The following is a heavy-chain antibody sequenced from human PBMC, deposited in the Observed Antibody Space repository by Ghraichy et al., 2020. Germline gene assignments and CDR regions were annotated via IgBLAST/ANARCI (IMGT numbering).Heavy chain of an antibody. J-gene: IGHJ6*02. CDR3: ARATSGWAEMDV. Sequence: GGSLRLSCAASGFDFSSYEMNWVRQAPGKGLEWISFIRSGGTGIHYADSVKGRFTISRDNAKNSLYLQLNSLGAEDTAVYYCARATSGWAEMDVWGQGTTVTVSS. V-gene: IGHV3-48*03. D-gene: IGHD3-16*01. CDR1: GFDFSSYE. CDR2: IRSGGTGI.